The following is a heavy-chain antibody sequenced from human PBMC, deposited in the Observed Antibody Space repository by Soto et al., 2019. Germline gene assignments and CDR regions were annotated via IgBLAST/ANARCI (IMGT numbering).Heavy chain of an antibody. Sequence: ASVKVSCKASGYTFTSYGISWVRQAPGQGLEWMGWISAYNGNTNYAQKLQGRVTMTTDTSTSTAYMGLRSLRSDDTAVYYCARDGARIVVVPAASPLDYYYGMDVWGQGTTVTVSS. CDR2: ISAYNGNT. CDR3: ARDGARIVVVPAASPLDYYYGMDV. CDR1: GYTFTSYG. V-gene: IGHV1-18*04. D-gene: IGHD2-2*01. J-gene: IGHJ6*02.